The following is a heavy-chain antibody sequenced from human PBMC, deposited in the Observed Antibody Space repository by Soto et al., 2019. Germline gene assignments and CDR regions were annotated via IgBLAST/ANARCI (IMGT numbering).Heavy chain of an antibody. V-gene: IGHV3-66*01. CDR1: GFTVSSTY. J-gene: IGHJ3*02. Sequence: EVQLVESGGGLVQPGGSLRLSCAASGFTVSSTYMTWVRQAPGKGLEWVSIIYSGGSTFYADSVKGRFTISRDNSKNRLYLQMNSKRAGEAVLYSWARDPGRRVGGLNIGGQGEMVPVA. CDR3: ARDPGRRVGGLNI. CDR2: IYSGGST. D-gene: IGHD3-16*01.